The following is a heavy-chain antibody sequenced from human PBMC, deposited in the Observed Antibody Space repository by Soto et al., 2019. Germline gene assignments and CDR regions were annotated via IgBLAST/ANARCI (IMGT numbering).Heavy chain of an antibody. Sequence: TLSLTCTVSGGSISSYYWSWIRQPPGKALEWLARIDWDDDKYYSTSLKTRLTISKDTSKNQVVLTMTNMGPVDTATYYCARIVSTSLYYYMDVWGKGTTVTVSS. CDR1: GGSISSYY. CDR3: ARIVSTSLYYYMDV. V-gene: IGHV2-70*11. J-gene: IGHJ6*03. CDR2: IDWDDDK.